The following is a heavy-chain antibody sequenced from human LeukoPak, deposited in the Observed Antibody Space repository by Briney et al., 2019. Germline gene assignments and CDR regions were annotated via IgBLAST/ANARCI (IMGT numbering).Heavy chain of an antibody. V-gene: IGHV4-59*01. J-gene: IGHJ4*02. CDR2: IYSSGST. Sequence: SETLSLTCTVSGGSITGYYWSWVRQPPGKGLEWIGYIYSSGSTNYNPSLKSRVTISVDTSKNQFSLKLNSVTAAGTAVYYCTRGATGPEYWGQGTLVTVSS. D-gene: IGHD1-1*01. CDR3: TRGATGPEY. CDR1: GGSITGYY.